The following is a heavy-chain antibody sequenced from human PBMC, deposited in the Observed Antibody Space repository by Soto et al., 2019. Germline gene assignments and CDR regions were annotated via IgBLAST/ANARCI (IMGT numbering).Heavy chain of an antibody. CDR3: TKYRRTDAEGYSFDY. J-gene: IGHJ4*02. V-gene: IGHV4-59*01. CDR1: GFTFSSYS. D-gene: IGHD2-15*01. Sequence: GSLRLSCAASGFTFSSYSMNWVRQTPGKVLEWVGYIHYSGSTNYNPSLKSRVTMSVDSAKNQFSLQLSSVTAADTAVYFCTKYRRTDAEGYSFDYWGQGALVTVSS. CDR2: IHYSGST.